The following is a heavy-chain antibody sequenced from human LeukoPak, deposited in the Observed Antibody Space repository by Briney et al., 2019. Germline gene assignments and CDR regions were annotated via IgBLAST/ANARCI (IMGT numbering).Heavy chain of an antibody. D-gene: IGHD2-21*02. Sequence: PSETLSLTCAVCGGSFSGYYWSWIRQPPGKGLEWIGEINHSGSTNYNPSLKSRVTISVDTSKNQFSLKLSSVTAADTAVYYCAGTYCGGDCYSWVDLYFDYWGQGTLVTVSS. J-gene: IGHJ4*02. V-gene: IGHV4-34*01. CDR3: AGTYCGGDCYSWVDLYFDY. CDR2: INHSGST. CDR1: GGSFSGYY.